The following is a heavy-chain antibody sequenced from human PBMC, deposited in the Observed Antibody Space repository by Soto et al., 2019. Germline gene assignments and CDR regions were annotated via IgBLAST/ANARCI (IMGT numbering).Heavy chain of an antibody. D-gene: IGHD3-3*01. Sequence: QVQLQESGPGLVKTSQTLSLTCTVSGGSVSSGGYYWNWIRQHPGKGLEWLGYIFDSETAYYNPSLKSRLTISMDTSKNQFSLKVTSVTPADTAVYYCARENFGVVIHDAFDLWGPGTMVTVSS. J-gene: IGHJ3*01. CDR3: ARENFGVVIHDAFDL. CDR2: IFDSETA. CDR1: GGSVSSGGYY. V-gene: IGHV4-31*03.